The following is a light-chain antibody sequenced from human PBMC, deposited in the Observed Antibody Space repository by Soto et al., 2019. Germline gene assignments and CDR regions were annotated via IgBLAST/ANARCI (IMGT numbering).Light chain of an antibody. CDR3: SSYAASQNFYFV. V-gene: IGLV2-8*01. J-gene: IGLJ3*02. CDR2: EVT. CDR1: SSDVGGYNY. Sequence: QSALTQPPSASGSPGQSVTISCTGTSSDVGGYNYVSWYQQYPCRAPKLMIYEVTKRPSGVPDRFSGSKSGNTASLTVSGLQAEDDAEYYCSSYAASQNFYFVFGGGTTVTVL.